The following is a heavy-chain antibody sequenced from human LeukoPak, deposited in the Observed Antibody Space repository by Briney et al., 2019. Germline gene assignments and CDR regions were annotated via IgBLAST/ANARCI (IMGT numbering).Heavy chain of an antibody. Sequence: ASVKVSFKASGYTFTSYYINWVRQATGQGLEWMGGMNPNSGNTGYAQKFQGRVTMTRNTSISTAYMELSSLRYEDTAVYYCARVVPAATFWFDPWGQGTLVTVSS. J-gene: IGHJ5*02. D-gene: IGHD2-2*01. V-gene: IGHV1-8*01. CDR2: MNPNSGNT. CDR1: GYTFTSYY. CDR3: ARVVPAATFWFDP.